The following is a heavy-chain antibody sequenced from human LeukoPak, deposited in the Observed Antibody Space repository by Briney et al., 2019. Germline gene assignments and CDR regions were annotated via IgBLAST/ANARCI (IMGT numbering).Heavy chain of an antibody. CDR1: GITFGKYA. CDR3: ARDQLYYDFWSGYYREDYYYGMDV. Sequence: GGSLRLSCAVSGITFGKYAMSWVRQAPGKGLEWVSGISGSGGSTYYADSVKGRFTISRDNSKNTLYLQTSSLRVEDTAVYYCARDQLYYDFWSGYYREDYYYGMDVWGQGTTVTVSS. D-gene: IGHD3-3*01. CDR2: ISGSGGST. V-gene: IGHV3-23*01. J-gene: IGHJ6*02.